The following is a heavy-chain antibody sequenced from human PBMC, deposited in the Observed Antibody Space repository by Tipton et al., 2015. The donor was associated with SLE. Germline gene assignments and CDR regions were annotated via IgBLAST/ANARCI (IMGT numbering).Heavy chain of an antibody. Sequence: TLSLTCIVSGVSISSHYWSWIRQPPGKGLEWIGYIYSSGSTNYNPSLKSRVTISVDTSKNQFSLKLSSVTAADTAVYYCARGLAMVRGDSMDYWGQGTLVTVSS. CDR1: GVSISSHY. D-gene: IGHD3-10*01. J-gene: IGHJ4*02. CDR2: IYSSGST. V-gene: IGHV4-4*08. CDR3: ARGLAMVRGDSMDY.